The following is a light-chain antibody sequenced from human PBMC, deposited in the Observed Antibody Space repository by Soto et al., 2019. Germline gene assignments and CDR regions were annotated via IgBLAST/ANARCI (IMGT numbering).Light chain of an antibody. CDR1: QSVSGW. J-gene: IGKJ1*01. V-gene: IGKV3-20*01. CDR2: DVS. CDR3: QQYGSSGT. Sequence: TQSPSTLSASVGDTVTVTCRASQSVSGWLAWYQQKPGQAPRLLIYDVSNRATGIPDRFSGSGSGTDFTLTISRLEPEDFAVYYCQQYGSSGTFGQGTKVDIK.